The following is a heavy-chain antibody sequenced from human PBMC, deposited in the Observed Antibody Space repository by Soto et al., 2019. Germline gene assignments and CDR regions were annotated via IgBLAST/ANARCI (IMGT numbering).Heavy chain of an antibody. Sequence: GGSLRLSCAASGFTFDDYAMHWFRQAPGKGLEWVSGISWNSGSIGYADSVKGRFTISRDNAKNSLYLQMNSLRAEDTALYYCAKMGRGGSSPSWFDPWGQGTLVTVS. D-gene: IGHD2-15*01. CDR1: GFTFDDYA. CDR3: AKMGRGGSSPSWFDP. J-gene: IGHJ5*02. V-gene: IGHV3-9*01. CDR2: ISWNSGSI.